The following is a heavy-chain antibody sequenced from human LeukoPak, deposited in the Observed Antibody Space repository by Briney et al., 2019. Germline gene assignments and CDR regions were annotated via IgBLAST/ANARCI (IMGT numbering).Heavy chain of an antibody. CDR3: ARGEQLVAVFDY. D-gene: IGHD6-6*01. CDR1: GGSFSGYY. Sequence: NPSETLSLTCAVYGGSFSGYYWSWIRQPPGKGLEWIGEINHSGSTNYNPSLKCRVTISVDTSKNQFSLKLSSVTAADTAVYYCARGEQLVAVFDYWGQGTLVTVSS. J-gene: IGHJ4*02. CDR2: INHSGST. V-gene: IGHV4-34*01.